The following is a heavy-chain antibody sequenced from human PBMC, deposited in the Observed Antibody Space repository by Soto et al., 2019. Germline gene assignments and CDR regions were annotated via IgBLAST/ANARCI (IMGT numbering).Heavy chain of an antibody. CDR1: GGTFSSYT. CDR2: IIPILGIA. V-gene: IGHV1-69*04. J-gene: IGHJ4*02. Sequence: SVKVSCKASGGTFSSYTISWVRQAPGQGLEWMGRIIPILGIANYAQKFQGRVTITADKSTSTAYMELSSLRSEDTAVYYCARDGSGWYPGYFDYWGQGTLVTV. CDR3: ARDGSGWYPGYFDY. D-gene: IGHD6-19*01.